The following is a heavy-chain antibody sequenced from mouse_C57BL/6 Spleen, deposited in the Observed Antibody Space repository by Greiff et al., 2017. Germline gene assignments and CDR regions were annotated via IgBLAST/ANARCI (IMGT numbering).Heavy chain of an antibody. V-gene: IGHV1-19*01. CDR1: GYTFTDYY. Sequence: VQLKQSGPVLVKPGASVKMSCKASGYTFTDYYMNWVKQSHGKSLEWIGVINPYNGGTSYNQKFKGKATLTVDKSSSTAYMELNSLTSEDSAVYYCARGGSSHYYAMDYWGQGTSVTVSS. CDR2: INPYNGGT. CDR3: ARGGSSHYYAMDY. J-gene: IGHJ4*01. D-gene: IGHD1-1*01.